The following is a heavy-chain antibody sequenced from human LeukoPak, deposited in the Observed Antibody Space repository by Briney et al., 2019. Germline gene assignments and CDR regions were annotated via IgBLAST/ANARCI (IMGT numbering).Heavy chain of an antibody. V-gene: IGHV3-11*05. CDR2: ISSSSDYT. J-gene: IGHJ4*02. Sequence: PGGSLRLSCAASGFTFSDFSMNWVRQAPGKGLECVSYISSSSDYTNYPDSVKGRFTISRDNAKNSLYLQMNSLRAEDTAVYYCARVKVGTTNRFDYWGQGTLVTVSS. CDR1: GFTFSDFS. D-gene: IGHD1-26*01. CDR3: ARVKVGTTNRFDY.